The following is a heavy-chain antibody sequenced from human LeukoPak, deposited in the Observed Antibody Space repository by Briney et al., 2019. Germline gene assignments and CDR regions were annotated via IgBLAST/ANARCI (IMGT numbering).Heavy chain of an antibody. CDR3: ARPNGDYYNWFDP. V-gene: IGHV1-2*02. D-gene: IGHD4-17*01. CDR1: GYTFTGYN. J-gene: IGHJ5*02. CDR2: INPNSGDT. Sequence: GASVKVSCKSSGYTFTGYNLHWVRQAPGQGLELMGWINPNSGDTSYAQNFQDRVTLTRDTSISTAYMELTNLRSDDTAVYYCARPNGDYYNWFDPWGQGTLVTVSS.